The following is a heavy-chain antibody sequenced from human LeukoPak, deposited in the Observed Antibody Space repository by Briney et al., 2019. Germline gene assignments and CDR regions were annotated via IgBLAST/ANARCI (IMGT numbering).Heavy chain of an antibody. CDR2: ISVSGGST. Sequence: GGSLRLSCAASGFTFSSYAMSWVRQAPGKGLEWVSTISVSGGSTYYADSMKGRFTISRDNSKNTLYLQMNSLRAEDTAVYYCAKGPRGAAGYYYYYMDVWGKGTTVTVSS. J-gene: IGHJ6*03. D-gene: IGHD6-13*01. CDR3: AKGPRGAAGYYYYYMDV. CDR1: GFTFSSYA. V-gene: IGHV3-23*01.